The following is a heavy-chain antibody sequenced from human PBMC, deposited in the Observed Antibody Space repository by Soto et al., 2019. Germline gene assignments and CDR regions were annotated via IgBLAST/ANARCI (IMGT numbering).Heavy chain of an antibody. CDR1: GYIFVNYG. J-gene: IGHJ6*02. D-gene: IGHD3-16*01. V-gene: IGHV1-18*01. CDR2: SSPYTGNT. CDR3: GMVDNYVTPTPQDV. Sequence: QVQLVQSGDEVKKPGASVKVSCKASGYIFVNYGIAWVRQAPGQGLEWMGWSSPYTGNTHYATKVQGRLTMTTDTSTSTAYMDLGSLTSDDTAVYYCGMVDNYVTPTPQDVWGQGTTVTVSS.